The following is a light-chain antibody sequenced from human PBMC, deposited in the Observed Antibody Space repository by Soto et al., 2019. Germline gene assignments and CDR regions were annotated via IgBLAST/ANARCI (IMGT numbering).Light chain of an antibody. Sequence: IQLTQSPSSLSTSIGDRVTITCRASQGISNSLAWYQQKPGKAPKLLTYIASTLQSGVPPRFSGSGFGTDFTLTISSLQPEDFATYYCQQLDSYPLTFGQGTRLEIK. J-gene: IGKJ5*01. CDR2: IAS. CDR3: QQLDSYPLT. V-gene: IGKV1-9*01. CDR1: QGISNS.